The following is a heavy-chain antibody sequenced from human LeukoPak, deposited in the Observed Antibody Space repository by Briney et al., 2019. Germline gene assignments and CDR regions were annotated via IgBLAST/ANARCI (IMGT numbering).Heavy chain of an antibody. V-gene: IGHV1-24*01. CDR3: ATDSGIWNDGPTGY. D-gene: IGHD1-1*01. CDR2: FDPEDGET. Sequence: ASVKVSCKVSGYTLTELSMHWVRQAPGKGLEWMGGFDPEDGETIYAQKFQGRVTMTEDTSTDTAYMELSSLRSEGTAVYYCATDSGIWNDGPTGYWGQGTLVTVSS. CDR1: GYTLTELS. J-gene: IGHJ4*02.